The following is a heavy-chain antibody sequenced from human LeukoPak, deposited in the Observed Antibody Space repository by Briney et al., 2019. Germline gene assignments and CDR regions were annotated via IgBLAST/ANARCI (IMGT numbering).Heavy chain of an antibody. CDR2: INPNSGGT. D-gene: IGHD3-22*01. Sequence: ASVKVSCKASGYTFTSYAMNWVRQAPGQGLEWMGWINPNSGGTNYAQKFQGRVTMTRDTSISTAYMELSRLRSDDTAVYYCASGVNYYDSSGDAFDIWGQGTMVTVSS. J-gene: IGHJ3*02. CDR1: GYTFTSYA. CDR3: ASGVNYYDSSGDAFDI. V-gene: IGHV1-2*02.